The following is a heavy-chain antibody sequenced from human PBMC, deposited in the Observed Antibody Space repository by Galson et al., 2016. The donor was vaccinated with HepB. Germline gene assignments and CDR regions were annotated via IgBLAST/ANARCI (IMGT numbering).Heavy chain of an antibody. CDR2: ISAYNGNT. J-gene: IGHJ4*02. CDR1: GYTFTSYG. Sequence: SVKVSCKASGYTFTSYGINWVRQAPGQGLEWMGWISAYNGNTNYTQKLQGRVTMTTDTSTSTAYMELRSLRSDDTAVYYCARDSLNDFWGGYSTYYFDYWGQGTLVTVSS. CDR3: ARDSLNDFWGGYSTYYFDY. V-gene: IGHV1-18*01. D-gene: IGHD3-3*01.